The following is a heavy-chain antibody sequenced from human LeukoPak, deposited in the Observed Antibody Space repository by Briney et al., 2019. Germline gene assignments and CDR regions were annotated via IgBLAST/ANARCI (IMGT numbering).Heavy chain of an antibody. V-gene: IGHV4-34*01. D-gene: IGHD4-11*01. CDR1: GGSFSGYY. J-gene: IGHJ6*03. CDR2: INHSGST. Sequence: SETLSLTCAVYGGSFSGYYWSWIRQPPGKGLEWIGEINHSGSTNYNPSLKSRVTMSVDTSNNQFSLKLSSVTAADTAVYYCARASDYSRYYYYYMDVWGKGTTVTVSS. CDR3: ARASDYSRYYYYYMDV.